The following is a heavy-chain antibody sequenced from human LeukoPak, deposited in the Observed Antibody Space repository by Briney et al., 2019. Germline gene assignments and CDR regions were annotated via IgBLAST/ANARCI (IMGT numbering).Heavy chain of an antibody. D-gene: IGHD4-17*01. CDR2: ISYDGSNK. CDR1: GFTFSNHA. CDR3: AKDLTGDGDCLDY. Sequence: GSLRLSCAASGFTFSNHAIHWVRQAPGKGLEWVAVISYDGSNKYYADSVKGRFTISRDNSKNTLYLQMNSLRAEDTAVYYCAKDLTGDGDCLDYWGQGTLVTVSS. J-gene: IGHJ4*02. V-gene: IGHV3-30*18.